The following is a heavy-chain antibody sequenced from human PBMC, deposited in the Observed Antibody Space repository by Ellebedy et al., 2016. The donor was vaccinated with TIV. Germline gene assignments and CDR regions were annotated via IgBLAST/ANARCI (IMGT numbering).Heavy chain of an antibody. CDR2: IHDSGIT. D-gene: IGHD1-1*01. CDR3: ASAGDWKLEY. Sequence: MPSETLSPTCPVPDGSFRSSHWWGWVRPPPGKGLEWIVEIHDSGITNYSPSLKSRVTVSLDKSKNQFSLKLTSVTAADTAVYYCASAGDWKLEYWGQGTLVTVSS. J-gene: IGHJ4*02. V-gene: IGHV4-4*02. CDR1: DGSFRSSHW.